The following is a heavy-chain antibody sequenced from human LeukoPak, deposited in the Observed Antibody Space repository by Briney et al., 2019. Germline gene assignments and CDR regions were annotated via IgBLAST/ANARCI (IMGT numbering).Heavy chain of an antibody. V-gene: IGHV3-7*01. CDR2: IKQDGSEK. J-gene: IGHJ4*02. D-gene: IGHD2-21*02. CDR3: ARDSYCGGDCYSFDY. CDR1: GFTFSSYW. Sequence: GGSLRLSCAASGFTFSSYWMSWVRQAPGKGLEWVANIKQDGSEKYYMDSVKGRFTISRDNAKNSLYLQMNSLRAEDTAVYYCARDSYCGGDCYSFDYWGQGTLVTVSS.